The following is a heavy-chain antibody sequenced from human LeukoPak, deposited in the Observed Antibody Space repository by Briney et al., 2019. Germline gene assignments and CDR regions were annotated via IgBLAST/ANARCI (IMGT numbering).Heavy chain of an antibody. V-gene: IGHV1-2*02. Sequence: ASVKVSCKASGYTFTAYYIHWVRQAPGQGLEWMGWIDPNSGGTNSAQKFQGRATMTRDTSISTAYMELSRLRSDDTAVYYCVRNSKSGVSVRPPYYYYYMDVWGKGTTVTVSS. CDR1: GYTFTAYY. J-gene: IGHJ6*03. CDR3: VRNSKSGVSVRPPYYYYYMDV. D-gene: IGHD6-6*01. CDR2: IDPNSGGT.